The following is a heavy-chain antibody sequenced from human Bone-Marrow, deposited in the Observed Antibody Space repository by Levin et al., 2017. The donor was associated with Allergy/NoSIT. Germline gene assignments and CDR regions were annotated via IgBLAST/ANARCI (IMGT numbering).Heavy chain of an antibody. V-gene: IGHV3-74*01. CDR1: GFTFSSYW. J-gene: IGHJ5*02. CDR2: INSDGSST. Sequence: LSLTCAASGFTFSSYWMHWVRQAPGKGLVWVSRINSDGSSTSYADSVKGRFTISRDNAKNTLYLQMNSLRAEDTAVYYCARSRSRNWFDPWGQGTLVTVSS. CDR3: ARSRSRNWFDP.